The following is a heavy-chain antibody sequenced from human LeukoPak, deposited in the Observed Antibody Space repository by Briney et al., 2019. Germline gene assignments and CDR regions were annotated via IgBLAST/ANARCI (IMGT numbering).Heavy chain of an antibody. CDR3: TKSLDCSRASCDS. V-gene: IGHV3-15*01. J-gene: IGHJ5*01. CDR1: GFTSRNAW. CDR2: IRSKTDGGTT. Sequence: GGSLRLSCAASGFTSRNAWMSWVRQAPGKGLEWVGRIRSKTDGGTTDYAAPVKGRFTISRDDSKNTLYLQMSSLNTEDTAVYYCTKSLDCSRASCDSWGQGTLVTVSS. D-gene: IGHD2-2*01.